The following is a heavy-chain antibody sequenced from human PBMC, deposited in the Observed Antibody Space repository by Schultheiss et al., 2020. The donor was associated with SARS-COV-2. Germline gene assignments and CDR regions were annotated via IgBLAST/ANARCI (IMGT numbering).Heavy chain of an antibody. CDR3: ARGATTHGMYV. CDR2: ISSSGSTI. D-gene: IGHD1-14*01. V-gene: IGHV3-48*03. J-gene: IGHJ6*02. Sequence: GGSLRLSCAASGFTFSSYEMNWVRQAPGKGLEWVSYISSSGSTIYYADSVKGRFTISRDNAKNSLYLQMNSLRAEDTAVYYCARGATTHGMYVWGQGTTVTVSS. CDR1: GFTFSSYE.